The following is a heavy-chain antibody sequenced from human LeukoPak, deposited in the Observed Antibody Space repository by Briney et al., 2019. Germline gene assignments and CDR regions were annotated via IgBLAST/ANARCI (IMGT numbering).Heavy chain of an antibody. CDR2: INHSGST. D-gene: IGHD6-19*01. Sequence: SETLSLTCAVYGGSFSGYYWSWIRQPPGKGLEWIGEINHSGSTNYNPSLKSRVTISVDTSKNQFSLKLSSVSAADTAVYYRGRKAVALYYYYYYGMDVWGKGTTVTVSS. V-gene: IGHV4-34*01. J-gene: IGHJ6*04. CDR3: GRKAVALYYYYYYGMDV. CDR1: GGSFSGYY.